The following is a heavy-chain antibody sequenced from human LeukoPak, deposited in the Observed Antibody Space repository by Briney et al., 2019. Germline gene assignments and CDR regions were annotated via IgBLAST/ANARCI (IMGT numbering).Heavy chain of an antibody. Sequence: PGGSLRLSCAASGFTFSNYDMNWVRQAPGKGLEWISYISSSGTNIKYADSVKGRFTISRDNAKNSLYLQMDSLRAEDTAVYYCARDSTCNLWSGCYFFDSWGQGTLVTVSS. J-gene: IGHJ4*02. V-gene: IGHV3-48*03. D-gene: IGHD3-3*01. CDR1: GFTFSNYD. CDR3: ARDSTCNLWSGCYFFDS. CDR2: ISSSGTNI.